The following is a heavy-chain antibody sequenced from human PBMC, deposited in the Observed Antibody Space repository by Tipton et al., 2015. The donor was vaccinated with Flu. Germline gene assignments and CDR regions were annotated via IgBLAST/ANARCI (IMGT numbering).Heavy chain of an antibody. Sequence: CAASGFTFSAYGMHWVRQAPGKGLEWVAVTLHDGITENYADSVRGRFTISRDNFNNTVYLQMNSLRAEDTAVYYCVKDKERTTSLLYFDYWGPGTLVTVSS. CDR2: TLHDGITE. D-gene: IGHD1-1*01. CDR1: GFTFSAYG. CDR3: VKDKERTTSLLYFDY. J-gene: IGHJ4*02. V-gene: IGHV3-30*18.